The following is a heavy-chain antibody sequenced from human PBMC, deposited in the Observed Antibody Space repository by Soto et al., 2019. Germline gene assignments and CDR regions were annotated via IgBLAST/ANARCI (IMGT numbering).Heavy chain of an antibody. V-gene: IGHV4-59*08. CDR2: VYYTGIA. D-gene: IGHD6-13*01. J-gene: IGHJ6*02. CDR3: ARHRPSSSWYDYYYYGMDV. Sequence: SETLSLTCTVSGGSLTSYYWSWIRQPPGKGLEWIGFVYYTGIARYNPSLKSRVTTSVDTSKNQFSLKLSSVTAADTAVYYCARHRPSSSWYDYYYYGMDVWGQGTTVTVSS. CDR1: GGSLTSYY.